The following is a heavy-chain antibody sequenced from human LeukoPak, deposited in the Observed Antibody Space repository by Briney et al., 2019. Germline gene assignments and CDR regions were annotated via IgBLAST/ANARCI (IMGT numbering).Heavy chain of an antibody. CDR3: ARKGMTTGTFDP. Sequence: GGSLRLSCAASGFTFSSYAMSWVRQAPGKGLEWVSAISGSGGSTYYADSVKGRFTISRDNSKNTLYLQMNSLRVEDTAVYYCARKGMTTGTFDPWGQGTLVTVSS. V-gene: IGHV3-23*01. CDR2: ISGSGGST. CDR1: GFTFSSYA. J-gene: IGHJ5*02. D-gene: IGHD4-11*01.